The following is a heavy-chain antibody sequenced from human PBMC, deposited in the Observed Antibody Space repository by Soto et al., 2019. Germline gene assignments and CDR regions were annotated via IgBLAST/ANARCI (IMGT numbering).Heavy chain of an antibody. D-gene: IGHD2-15*01. V-gene: IGHV1-8*01. Sequence: QVQLVQSGAEVKKPGASVNVSCKPSGYTFTSYDINWVRQATGQGLEWMGWMNPNSGNTGYAQKFQGRVTMTRNTSISTAYMELSSLRSEDTAVYYCARGPPDCSGGSCYSGYCGQGTLFTVSS. CDR1: GYTFTSYD. J-gene: IGHJ4*02. CDR3: ARGPPDCSGGSCYSGY. CDR2: MNPNSGNT.